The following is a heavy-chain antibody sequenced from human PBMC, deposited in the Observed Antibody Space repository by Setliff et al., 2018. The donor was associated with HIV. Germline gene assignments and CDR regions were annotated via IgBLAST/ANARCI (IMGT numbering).Heavy chain of an antibody. CDR1: GYTFTGYH. J-gene: IGHJ4*02. CDR3: ARDYYDSSGYIFFPGLPDY. CDR2: INPNNGGT. D-gene: IGHD3-22*01. V-gene: IGHV1-2*02. Sequence: ASVKVSCKASGYTFTGYHMHWVRQAPGQGLEWMGWINPNNGGTNYAQKFQGRVTMTRDTSISIAYMELSRLRSDDTAVYYCARDYYDSSGYIFFPGLPDYWGQGTLVTVSS.